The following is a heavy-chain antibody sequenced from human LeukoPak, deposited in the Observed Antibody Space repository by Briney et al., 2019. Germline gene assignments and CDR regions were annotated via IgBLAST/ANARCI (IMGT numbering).Heavy chain of an antibody. V-gene: IGHV4-39*01. CDR2: IYYSGIT. CDR3: AITGGTYDFWSGYPMDY. D-gene: IGHD3-3*01. J-gene: IGHJ4*02. Sequence: KPSETLSLTCTVSGGSISSSSYYWGWIRQPPGKGLEWIGSIYYSGITYYNPSLKSRVTISVHTSKNQFSLKLRSVTAADTAVYYCAITGGTYDFWSGYPMDYWGQGTLVTVSS. CDR1: GGSISSSSYY.